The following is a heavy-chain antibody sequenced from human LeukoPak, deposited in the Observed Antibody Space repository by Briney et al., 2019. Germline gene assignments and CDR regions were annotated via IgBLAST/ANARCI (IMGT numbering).Heavy chain of an antibody. J-gene: IGHJ4*02. CDR1: GFTFSSYG. Sequence: GGSLRLSCAASGFTFSSYGMHWVRQAPGKGLEWVAVISYDGSNKYYADSVKGRFTISRDNAKNSLYLQMNSLRAEDTAVYYCARDRVLLWFGELSGWGQGTLVTVSS. V-gene: IGHV3-30*03. CDR2: ISYDGSNK. CDR3: ARDRVLLWFGELSG. D-gene: IGHD3-10*01.